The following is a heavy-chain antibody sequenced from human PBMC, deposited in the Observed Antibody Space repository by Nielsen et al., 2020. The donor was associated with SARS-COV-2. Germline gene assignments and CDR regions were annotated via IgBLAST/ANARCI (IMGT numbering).Heavy chain of an antibody. D-gene: IGHD1-14*01. V-gene: IGHV3-48*01. Sequence: GESLKISCAASGFTFSNYIINWVRQAPGKGLEWVSYISARSRTIDYADSVKGRFTISRDNAKNLLFLQMNSLRAEDTAVYYCARDNLQPINGVDVWGQGTTVTVSS. CDR2: ISARSRTI. CDR1: GFTFSNYI. J-gene: IGHJ6*02. CDR3: ARDNLQPINGVDV.